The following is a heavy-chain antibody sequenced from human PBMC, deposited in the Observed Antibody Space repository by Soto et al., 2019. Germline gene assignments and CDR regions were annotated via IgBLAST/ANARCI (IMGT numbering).Heavy chain of an antibody. CDR1: GGSFSGYY. V-gene: IGHV4-34*01. CDR2: INHSGST. D-gene: IGHD2-2*01. CDR3: ARGSIRLGYCSSTSCNWFDP. Sequence: SETLSLTCAVYGGSFSGYYWSWIRQPPGKGLEWIGEINHSGSTNYNPSLKSRVTISVDTSKNQFSLKLSSVTAADTAVYYCARGSIRLGYCSSTSCNWFDPWGQGTLVTVSS. J-gene: IGHJ5*02.